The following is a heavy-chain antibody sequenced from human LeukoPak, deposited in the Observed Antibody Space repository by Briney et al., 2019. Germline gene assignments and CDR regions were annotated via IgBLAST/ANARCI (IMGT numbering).Heavy chain of an antibody. CDR1: GLTFSSYS. V-gene: IGHV3-21*01. J-gene: IGHJ4*02. CDR3: AAPDAVAGTGVN. CDR2: ISSSSSYI. D-gene: IGHD6-19*01. Sequence: GGSLRLSCAASGLTFSSYSMNWVRQAPGKGLEWVSSISSSSSYIYYADSVKGRFTISRDNAKNSLYLQMNSLRAEDTAVYYCAAPDAVAGTGVNWGQGTLVTVSS.